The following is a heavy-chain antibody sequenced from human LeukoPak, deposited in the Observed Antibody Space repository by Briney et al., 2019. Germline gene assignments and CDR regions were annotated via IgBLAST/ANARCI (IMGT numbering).Heavy chain of an antibody. CDR1: GGSINSGDYY. CDR3: ARVQVDYYGMDV. Sequence: SETLSLTCTVSGGSINSGDYYWSWIRQPPGKGLEWIGYIYYSGSTYYNPSLKSRVTISVDTSKNQFSLKLSSVTAADTAVYYCARVQVDYYGMDVWGQGTTVTVSS. V-gene: IGHV4-30-4*01. CDR2: IYYSGST. D-gene: IGHD1-1*01. J-gene: IGHJ6*02.